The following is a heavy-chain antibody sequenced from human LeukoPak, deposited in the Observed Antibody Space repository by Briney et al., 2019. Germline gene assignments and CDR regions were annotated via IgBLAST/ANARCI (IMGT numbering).Heavy chain of an antibody. Sequence: SETLSLTCAVSGGSISSGGYSWSWIRQPPGKGLEWIGYIYHSGSTNYNPSLESRVTISVDTSKNQFSLKLSSVTAADTAVYYCAGQVDYWGQGTLVTVSS. CDR1: GGSISSGGYS. J-gene: IGHJ4*02. CDR3: AGQVDY. CDR2: IYHSGST. V-gene: IGHV4-30-2*01.